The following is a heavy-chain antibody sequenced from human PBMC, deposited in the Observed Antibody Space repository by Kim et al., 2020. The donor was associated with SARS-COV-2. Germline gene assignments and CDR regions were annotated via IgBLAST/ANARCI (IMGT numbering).Heavy chain of an antibody. J-gene: IGHJ4*02. V-gene: IGHV3-74*01. Sequence: DPGKGRFTISRGNAKNTLVLQMNSLRAEDTAVYYCARARPGYSSSWFPYWGQGTLVTVSS. D-gene: IGHD6-13*01. CDR3: ARARPGYSSSWFPY.